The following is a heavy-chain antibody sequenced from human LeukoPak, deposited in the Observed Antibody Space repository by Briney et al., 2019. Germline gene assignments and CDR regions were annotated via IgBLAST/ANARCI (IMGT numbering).Heavy chain of an antibody. J-gene: IGHJ4*02. V-gene: IGHV3-23*01. CDR2: ISGSGGST. D-gene: IGHD2-15*01. CDR3: AKELRRSPTYYFDY. Sequence: GGSLRLSCAASGFTFSSYAMSWVRQAPGKGLEWVSVISGSGGSTDYADSVKGRFSISRDNSKNTLYLQMNSLRAEDTAIYFCAKELRRSPTYYFDYWGQGTLVTVSS. CDR1: GFTFSSYA.